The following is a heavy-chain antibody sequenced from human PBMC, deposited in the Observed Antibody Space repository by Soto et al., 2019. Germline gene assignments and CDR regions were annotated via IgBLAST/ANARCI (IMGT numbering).Heavy chain of an antibody. CDR1: GFTFSSYS. CDR2: ISSSSSTI. V-gene: IGHV3-48*01. J-gene: IGHJ6*02. CDR3: AMEGYYYDSRPKYGMDV. Sequence: PGGSLRLSCAASGFTFSSYSMNWVRQAPGKGLEWVSYISSSSSTIYYADSVKGRFTISRDNAKNSLYLQMNSLRAEDTAVYYCAMEGYYYDSRPKYGMDVWGQGTTVTVSS. D-gene: IGHD3-22*01.